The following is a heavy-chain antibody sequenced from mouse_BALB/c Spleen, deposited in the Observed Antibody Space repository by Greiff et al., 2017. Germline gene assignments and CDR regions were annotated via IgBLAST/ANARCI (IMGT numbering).Heavy chain of an antibody. V-gene: IGHV1-9*01. CDR2: ILPGSGST. J-gene: IGHJ3*01. CDR3: ARVGGNYVGFAY. CDR1: GYTFSSYW. Sequence: QVQLQQSGAELMKPGASVKISCKATGYTFSSYWIEWVKQRPGHGLEWIGEILPGSGSTNYNEKFKGKATFTADTSSNTAYMQLSSLTSEDSAVYYCARVGGNYVGFAYWGQGTLVTVSA. D-gene: IGHD2-1*01.